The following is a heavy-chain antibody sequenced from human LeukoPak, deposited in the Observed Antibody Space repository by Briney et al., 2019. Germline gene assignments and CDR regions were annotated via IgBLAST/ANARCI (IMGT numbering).Heavy chain of an antibody. Sequence: SETLSLTCTVSGGSITTTSTYWGWIRQPPGKGLEWIGSIYYSGTTYYNPSLKSRVTIFVDTSENQFSLKLSSVTAADTAVYYCARVGQTVAAGTYDYWGQGTLVTVSS. J-gene: IGHJ4*02. CDR2: IYYSGTT. V-gene: IGHV4-39*01. CDR1: GGSITTTSTY. D-gene: IGHD6-13*01. CDR3: ARVGQTVAAGTYDY.